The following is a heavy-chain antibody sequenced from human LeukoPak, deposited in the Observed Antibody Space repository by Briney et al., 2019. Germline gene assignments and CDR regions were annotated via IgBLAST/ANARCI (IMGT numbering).Heavy chain of an antibody. D-gene: IGHD2-15*01. V-gene: IGHV1-69*06. CDR2: IIPIFGTT. J-gene: IGHJ4*02. Sequence: GASVKVSCKASGGTFISYAISWVRQAPGQGREWMGGIIPIFGTTNYAQKFQGRVTITADKSTSTAYMELSSLRSEDTAVYYCARAGGYCGRISCPYYFDYWGQGSLVAVSS. CDR1: GGTFISYA. CDR3: ARAGGYCGRISCPYYFDY.